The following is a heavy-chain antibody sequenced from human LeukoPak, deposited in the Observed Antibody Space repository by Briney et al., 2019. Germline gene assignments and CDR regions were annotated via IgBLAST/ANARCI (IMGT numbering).Heavy chain of an antibody. CDR2: INHSGST. J-gene: IGHJ5*02. CDR3: ARVGYCSSTSCYPYQNWFDP. Sequence: SETLSLTCAVSGDSISNGYYWSWIRQPPGKGLEWIGEINHSGSTNYNPSLKSRVTISVDTSKNQFSLKLSSVTAADTAVYYCARVGYCSSTSCYPYQNWFDPWGQGTLVTVSS. D-gene: IGHD2-2*01. V-gene: IGHV4-34*01. CDR1: GDSISNGYY.